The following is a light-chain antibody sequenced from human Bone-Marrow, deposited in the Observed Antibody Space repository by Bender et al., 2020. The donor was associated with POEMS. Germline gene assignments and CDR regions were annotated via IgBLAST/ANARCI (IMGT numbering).Light chain of an antibody. J-gene: IGLJ3*02. CDR2: SNY. V-gene: IGLV1-44*01. CDR3: SSWDDSLSGWV. CDR1: DSNFGGTH. Sequence: QSVLTQPPSASGTPGQSVIISCSGTDSNFGGTHVNWYQHLPGTAPRLVVYSNYQRPSGVPARFSGSKSGTSASLAISAIQSEDEGDYYCSSWDDSLSGWVFGGGTKLTVL.